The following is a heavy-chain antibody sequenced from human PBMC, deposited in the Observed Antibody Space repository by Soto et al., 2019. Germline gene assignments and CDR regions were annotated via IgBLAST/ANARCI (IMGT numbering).Heavy chain of an antibody. J-gene: IGHJ4*02. Sequence: PGGSLRLSCAASGFTFSSYSMNWVRQAPGKGLEWVSSISSSSSYIYYADSVKGRFTISRDNAKNSLYLQMNSLRAEDTAVYYCARDQKSSGSSDYWGQGTLVTVSS. CDR2: ISSSSSYI. CDR1: GFTFSSYS. V-gene: IGHV3-21*01. D-gene: IGHD1-26*01. CDR3: ARDQKSSGSSDY.